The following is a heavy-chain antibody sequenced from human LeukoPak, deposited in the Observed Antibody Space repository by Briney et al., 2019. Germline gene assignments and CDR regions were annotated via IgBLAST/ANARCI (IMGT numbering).Heavy chain of an antibody. CDR3: ARDGYCSGGSCWAYAFDI. Sequence: SETLSLTCTVSGGPISSSSYYWGWIRQPPGKGLEWIGNIYYSGSMYWNLSLKSRVTISIDTPKKQFSLKLSSVTAADTAVYYCARDGYCSGGSCWAYAFDIWGQGTMVTVSS. J-gene: IGHJ3*02. CDR2: IYYSGSM. D-gene: IGHD2-15*01. CDR1: GGPISSSSYY. V-gene: IGHV4-39*07.